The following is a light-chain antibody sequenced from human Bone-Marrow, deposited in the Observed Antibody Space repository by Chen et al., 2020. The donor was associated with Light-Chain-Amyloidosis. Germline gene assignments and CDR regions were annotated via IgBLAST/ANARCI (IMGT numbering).Light chain of an antibody. Sequence: DALLTQSPLSLPVTLGQPASISCQANQSLGNTDGNTYFNWFQQRPGQSPRLLIYQVSNRDAAVPDRFIGSGSGTAFTLTINRVEAEDVGLYYCMHGSYWPPRYTFGQGTKLEI. CDR3: MHGSYWPPRYT. V-gene: IGKV2-30*01. CDR1: QSLGNTDGNTY. CDR2: QVS. J-gene: IGKJ2*01.